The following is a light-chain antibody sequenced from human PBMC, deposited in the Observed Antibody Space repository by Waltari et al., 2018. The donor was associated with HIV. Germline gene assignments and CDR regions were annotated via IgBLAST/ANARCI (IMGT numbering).Light chain of an antibody. CDR3: QSYDSSLSNWV. J-gene: IGLJ3*02. CDR1: SSNIGAGSD. V-gene: IGLV1-40*01. Sequence: QSVLTQPPLVSGAPGQRVTIPSPGCSSNIGAGSDVLCYQQLPGTAPKLLIYGISNRPSGVPDRFSGSKSGTSASLAITGLQADDETDYYCQSYDSSLSNWVFGGGTKVTVL. CDR2: GIS.